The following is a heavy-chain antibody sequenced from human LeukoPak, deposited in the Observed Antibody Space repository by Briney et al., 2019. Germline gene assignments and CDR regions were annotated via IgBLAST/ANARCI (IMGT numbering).Heavy chain of an antibody. D-gene: IGHD3-10*01. CDR1: GGSITSYTYY. CDR3: ARPSHYGSGLGILD. Sequence: SETLSLTCTVSGGSITSYTYYWGWIRQPPGKGLEWIGSMSYSGSSYYNPSLKSRVTISPDTSKNQFSLKLTSVTAADTAVYYCARPSHYGSGLGILDWGQGTLVIVSS. V-gene: IGHV4-39*01. J-gene: IGHJ4*02. CDR2: MSYSGSS.